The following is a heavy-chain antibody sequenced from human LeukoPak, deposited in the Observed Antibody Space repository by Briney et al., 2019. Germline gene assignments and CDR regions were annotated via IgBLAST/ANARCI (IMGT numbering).Heavy chain of an antibody. Sequence: GGSLRLSCAAHGFIFSSYAMNWVRQAPGKGLEWVAVISYDGSNKYYADSVKGRFTISRDSSKNTVYLQMNSLRAEDTAVYYCARDQRSSSWFDYWGQGTLVTVSS. CDR2: ISYDGSNK. CDR1: GFIFSSYA. CDR3: ARDQRSSSWFDY. D-gene: IGHD6-13*01. J-gene: IGHJ4*02. V-gene: IGHV3-30-3*01.